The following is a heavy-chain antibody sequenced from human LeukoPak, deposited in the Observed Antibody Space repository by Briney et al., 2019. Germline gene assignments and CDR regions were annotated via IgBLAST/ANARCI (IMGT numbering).Heavy chain of an antibody. Sequence: GASVKVSCKASGYTFTSHSISWVRQAPGQGLEWLGWISAYNGDTKYAQKVQGRFTMTRDTSTSTVYMELRSLNSEDTAVYYCARSHSSWYWLDPWGQGTLVTVSS. V-gene: IGHV1-18*01. CDR2: ISAYNGDT. J-gene: IGHJ5*02. CDR1: GYTFTSHS. CDR3: ARSHSSWYWLDP. D-gene: IGHD6-13*01.